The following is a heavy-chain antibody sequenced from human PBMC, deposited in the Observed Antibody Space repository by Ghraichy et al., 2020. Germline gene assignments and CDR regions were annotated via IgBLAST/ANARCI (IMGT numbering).Heavy chain of an antibody. CDR3: ARGLSYGDYVVAFGY. D-gene: IGHD4-17*01. J-gene: IGHJ4*02. CDR2: IKLSGST. Sequence: SETLSLTCTVYGGSFSGYYWSWFRQPPGKGLEWIGEIKLSGSTSYSPSLRSRVTISVDTSKNQFSLKLTSVTAADTAMYYCARGLSYGDYVVAFGYWGQGTLVTVSS. V-gene: IGHV4-34*01. CDR1: GGSFSGYY.